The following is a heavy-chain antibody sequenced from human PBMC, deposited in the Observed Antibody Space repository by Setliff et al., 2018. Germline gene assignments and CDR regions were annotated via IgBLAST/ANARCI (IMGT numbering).Heavy chain of an antibody. CDR1: GGSISSSSYY. D-gene: IGHD6-13*01. CDR2: IYYSGST. CDR3: ARVLAAAGYYYYGMDV. Sequence: SETLSLTCTVSGGSISSSSYYWGWIRQPPGKGLEWIGSIYYSGSTYYNPSLKSRVTISVDTSKNQFSLKLSSVTAADTAVYYCARVLAAAGYYYYGMDVWGRGTTVTVSS. V-gene: IGHV4-39*07. J-gene: IGHJ6*02.